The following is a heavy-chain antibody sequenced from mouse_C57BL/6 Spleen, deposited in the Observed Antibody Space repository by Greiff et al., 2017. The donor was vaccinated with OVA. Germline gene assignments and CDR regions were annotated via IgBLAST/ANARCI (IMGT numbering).Heavy chain of an antibody. Sequence: EVHLVESGGGLVQPGGSLKLSCAASGFTFSDYYMYWVRQTPEKRLEWVAYISNGGGSTYYPDTVKGRFTISRDNAKNTLYLQMSRLKSEDTAMYYCARSFITTVVADAMDYWGQGTSVTVSS. CDR3: ARSFITTVVADAMDY. V-gene: IGHV5-12*01. J-gene: IGHJ4*01. CDR2: ISNGGGST. D-gene: IGHD1-1*01. CDR1: GFTFSDYY.